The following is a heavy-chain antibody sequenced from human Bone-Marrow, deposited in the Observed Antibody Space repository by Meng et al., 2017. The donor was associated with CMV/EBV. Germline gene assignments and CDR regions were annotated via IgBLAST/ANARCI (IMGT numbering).Heavy chain of an antibody. V-gene: IGHV3-30*02. J-gene: IGHJ4*02. CDR1: GFTFSSYG. D-gene: IGHD6-13*01. CDR3: ARAGAAAGAFDH. Sequence: GESLKISCAASGFTFSSYGMHWVRQAPGKGLEWVAFIRYDGSNKYYADSVKGRFTISRDNSKNTLYLQMNSLRAEDTAVYYCARAGAAAGAFDHWGQGTLVTVSS. CDR2: IRYDGSNK.